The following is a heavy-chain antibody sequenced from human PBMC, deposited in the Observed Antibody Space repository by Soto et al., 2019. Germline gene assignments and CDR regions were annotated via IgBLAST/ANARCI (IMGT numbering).Heavy chain of an antibody. V-gene: IGHV6-1*01. CDR2: TYYRSTWSY. D-gene: IGHD2-8*01. CDR1: GDSVSTNSAT. CDR3: ARLIGNSWLDS. J-gene: IGHJ5*01. Sequence: QVQLQQSGPGLVKPSQTLSLTCAISGDSVSTNSATWDWIRQSPSRGLEWLGRTYYRSTWSYDYACSVKGRITINPAPSNNQLSLHLNSVTPDDTAVYYCARLIGNSWLDSWGQGTLVTVSS.